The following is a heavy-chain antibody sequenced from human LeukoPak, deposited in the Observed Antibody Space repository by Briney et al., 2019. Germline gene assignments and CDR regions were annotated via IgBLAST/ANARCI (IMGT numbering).Heavy chain of an antibody. Sequence: GGSLRLSCAASGFTFSSYGMHWVRQAPGKGLEWVAVISYDGSNKYYADSVKGRFTISRDNSKNTLYLQMNSLRAEDTAVYYCAKSNPRIVVVPAAIGYWGQGTLVTVSS. V-gene: IGHV3-30*18. CDR3: AKSNPRIVVVPAAIGY. CDR2: ISYDGSNK. CDR1: GFTFSSYG. D-gene: IGHD2-2*02. J-gene: IGHJ4*02.